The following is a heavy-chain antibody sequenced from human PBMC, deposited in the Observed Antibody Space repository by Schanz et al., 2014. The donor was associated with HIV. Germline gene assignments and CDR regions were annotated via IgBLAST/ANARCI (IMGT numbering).Heavy chain of an antibody. CDR1: GFTFSSYW. V-gene: IGHV3-7*01. Sequence: EVQLVESGGGLVQPGGSLRLSCAASGFTFSSYWMTWVRQAPGKGLEWVANIKQDGSEKSYPDSVQGRFTVSRDNAKNSLFLQMNSLRVEDTAVYYCAKGYTSSSVFNLWGRGTLVTVSS. J-gene: IGHJ2*01. D-gene: IGHD6-6*01. CDR2: IKQDGSEK. CDR3: AKGYTSSSVFNL.